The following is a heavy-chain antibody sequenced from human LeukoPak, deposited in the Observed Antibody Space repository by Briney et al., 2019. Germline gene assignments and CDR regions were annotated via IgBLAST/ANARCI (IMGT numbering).Heavy chain of an antibody. J-gene: IGHJ4*02. CDR3: ARETRLGYCSKTSCYSFGD. CDR2: MRPSTGGT. CDR1: GYAFSDYF. D-gene: IGHD2-2*01. V-gene: IGHV1-2*06. Sequence: ASVKVSCKASGYAFSDYFIHWVRQAPGQGLEWMGRMRPSTGGTTYAQTFQGRVTMTRDTSISTGYLDLSGLKSDDTAVYYCARETRLGYCSKTSCYSFGDRGQGTLVTASS.